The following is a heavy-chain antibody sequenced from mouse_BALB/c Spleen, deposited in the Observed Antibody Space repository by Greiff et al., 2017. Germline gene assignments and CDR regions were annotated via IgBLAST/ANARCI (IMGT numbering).Heavy chain of an antibody. CDR2: INPSTGYT. D-gene: IGHD2-4*01. Sequence: VQLQQSGAELAKPGASVKMSCKASGYTFTSYWMHWVKQRPGQGLEWIGYINPSTGYTEYNQKFKDKATLTADKSSSTAYMQLSSLTSEDSAVYYCARDMIPYAMDYWGQGTSGNVSS. CDR1: GYTFTSYW. V-gene: IGHV1-7*01. J-gene: IGHJ4*01. CDR3: ARDMIPYAMDY.